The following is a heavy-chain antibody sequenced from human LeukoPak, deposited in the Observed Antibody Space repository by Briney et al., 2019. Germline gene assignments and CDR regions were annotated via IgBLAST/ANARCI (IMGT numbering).Heavy chain of an antibody. Sequence: GGSLRLSCAASGFTFTIYWMSWVRQAPGKGPEWVANINQDGSEKYYVDSVKGRFTISRDNAKNSLYLQMNSLRAEDTAVYYCARGRYGSGNYNFDYWGQGTLVTVSS. V-gene: IGHV3-7*01. D-gene: IGHD3-10*01. CDR3: ARGRYGSGNYNFDY. CDR2: INQDGSEK. J-gene: IGHJ4*02. CDR1: GFTFTIYW.